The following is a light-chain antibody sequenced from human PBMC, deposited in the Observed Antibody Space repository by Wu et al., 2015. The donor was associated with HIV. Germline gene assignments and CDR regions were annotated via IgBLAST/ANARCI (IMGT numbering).Light chain of an antibody. CDR1: QTVASSH. J-gene: IGKJ3*01. CDR3: QQFRT. Sequence: EIVMTQSPATLSVSPGERATLSCRANQTVASSHLAWYQQKPGQAPRLLIYSASSRATGIPDRFSGSGSRRDFTLTISSLEPEDFAAYFCQQFRTFGPGTKVDIK. V-gene: IGKV3-20*01. CDR2: SAS.